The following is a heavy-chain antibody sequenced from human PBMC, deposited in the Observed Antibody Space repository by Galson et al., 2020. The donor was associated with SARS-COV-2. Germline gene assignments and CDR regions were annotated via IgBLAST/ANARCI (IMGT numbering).Heavy chain of an antibody. CDR3: ARDLGYSYGVDY. V-gene: IGHV3-48*01. CDR2: ISTVSSTI. D-gene: IGHD5-18*01. CDR1: GFRFSDYS. Sequence: GGSLRLSCTASGFRFSDYSMHWVRQAPGKGLEWVSFISTVSSTIYYADSVRGRFTISRDNAKNSLYLQMNGLRGDDTAVYYCARDLGYSYGVDYWGQGTLVTVSS. J-gene: IGHJ4*02.